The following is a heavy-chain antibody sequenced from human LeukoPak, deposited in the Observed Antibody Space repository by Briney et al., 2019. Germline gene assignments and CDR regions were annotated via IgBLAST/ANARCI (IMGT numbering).Heavy chain of an antibody. Sequence: ASVKVSCKASGHTFTSYGISWVRQAPGQGLEWMGWISAYNGNTNYAQKLQGRVTMTTDTSTSTAYMELRSLRSDDTAVYYCARLRITIFGVVSPFDYWGQGTLATVSS. V-gene: IGHV1-18*01. J-gene: IGHJ4*02. CDR1: GHTFTSYG. CDR2: ISAYNGNT. CDR3: ARLRITIFGVVSPFDY. D-gene: IGHD3-3*01.